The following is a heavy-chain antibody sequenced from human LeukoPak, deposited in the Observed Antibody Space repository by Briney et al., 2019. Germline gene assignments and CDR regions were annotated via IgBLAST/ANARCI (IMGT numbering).Heavy chain of an antibody. D-gene: IGHD3-10*01. J-gene: IGHJ6*03. CDR1: GGSISSYY. CDR2: IYYSGST. Sequence: SETLSLTCTVSGGSISSYYWSWIRQPPGKGLEWIGYIYYSGSTNYNPSLKSRVTISVDTSKNQFSLKLSSVTAADTAVCYCAREGYYYGSGSYAYYYYMDVWGKGTTVTVSS. V-gene: IGHV4-59*01. CDR3: AREGYYYGSGSYAYYYYMDV.